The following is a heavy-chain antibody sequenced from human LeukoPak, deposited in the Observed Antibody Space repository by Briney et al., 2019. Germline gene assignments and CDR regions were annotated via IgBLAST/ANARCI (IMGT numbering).Heavy chain of an antibody. V-gene: IGHV3-30*02. J-gene: IGHJ3*02. CDR1: GFTFSSYG. D-gene: IGHD3-22*01. CDR3: AKVGYDSSGYYFPDAFDI. CDR2: IRYDGSNK. Sequence: PGGSLRLSCAASGFTFSSYGMHWVRQAPGKGLEWVAFIRYDGSNKYYADSVKGRFTISRDNSKNTLYLQMNSLRAEDTAVYYCAKVGYDSSGYYFPDAFDIWGQGTMVTVSS.